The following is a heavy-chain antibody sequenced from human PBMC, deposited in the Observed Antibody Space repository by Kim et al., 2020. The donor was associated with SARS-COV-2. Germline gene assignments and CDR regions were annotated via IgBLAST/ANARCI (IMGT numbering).Heavy chain of an antibody. Sequence: SETLSLTCTVSGGSISSSSYYWGWIRQPPGKGLEWIGSIYYSGSTYYNPSLKSRVTISVDTSKNQFSLKLTSVTAADTAVYYCARRSRGNSWNAFDIWG. CDR3: ARRSRGNSWNAFDI. CDR2: IYYSGST. CDR1: GGSISSSSYY. D-gene: IGHD2-21*02. J-gene: IGHJ3*02. V-gene: IGHV4-39*01.